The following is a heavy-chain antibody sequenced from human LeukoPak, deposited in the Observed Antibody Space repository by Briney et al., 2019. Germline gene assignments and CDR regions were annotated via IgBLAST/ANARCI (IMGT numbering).Heavy chain of an antibody. CDR3: ASHGNIVVVPDASKAFDI. J-gene: IGHJ3*02. CDR2: INHSGST. V-gene: IGHV4-34*01. CDR1: GGSFSGYY. D-gene: IGHD2-2*01. Sequence: SETLSLTCAVYGGSFSGYYWSWIRQPPGKGLEWIGEINHSGSTNYNPSLKSRVTISVDTSKSQFSLRLSSVTAADTAVYYCASHGNIVVVPDASKAFDIWGQGTMVTVSS.